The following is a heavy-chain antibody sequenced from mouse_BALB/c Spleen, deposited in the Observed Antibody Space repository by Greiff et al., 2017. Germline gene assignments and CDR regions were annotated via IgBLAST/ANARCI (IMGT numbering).Heavy chain of an antibody. J-gene: IGHJ1*01. CDR3: VRHGNYRYFDV. V-gene: IGHV10-1*02. CDR1: GFTFNTYA. Sequence: EVMLVESGGGLVQPKGSLKLSCAASGFTFNTYAMNWVRQAPGKGLEWVARIRSKSNNYATYYADSVKDRFTISRDDSQSMLYLQMNNLKTEDTAMYYCVRHGNYRYFDVWGAGTTVTVSS. D-gene: IGHD1-1*01. CDR2: IRSKSNNYAT.